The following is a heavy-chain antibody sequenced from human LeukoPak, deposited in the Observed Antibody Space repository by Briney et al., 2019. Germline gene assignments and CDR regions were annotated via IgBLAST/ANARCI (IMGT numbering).Heavy chain of an antibody. J-gene: IGHJ5*02. V-gene: IGHV1-8*03. D-gene: IGHD3-10*01. CDR2: MNPNTGNA. Sequence: ASVKVSCKASGYTFTNFDINWVRQATGQGLEWMGWMNPNTGNAGYAQKFQDRVTITWDASISTAYMDLSSLRSEDTAVYYCVRDGYASERYMGSWFDPWGQGTLVTVSS. CDR1: GYTFTNFD. CDR3: VRDGYASERYMGSWFDP.